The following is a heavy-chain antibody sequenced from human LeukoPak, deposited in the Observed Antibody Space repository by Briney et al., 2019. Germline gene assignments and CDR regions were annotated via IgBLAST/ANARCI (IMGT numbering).Heavy chain of an antibody. D-gene: IGHD5-18*01. CDR3: ARDRGYSYGSDYYYYYGMDV. CDR2: IYYSGST. J-gene: IGHJ6*02. Sequence: SETLSLTCTVSGGSISSYYWSWIRQPPGKGLEWIGYIYYSGSTNYNPSLKSRVTISVDTSKNQFSLKLSSVTAADTAVYYFARDRGYSYGSDYYYYYGMDVWGQGTTVTVSS. V-gene: IGHV4-59*01. CDR1: GGSISSYY.